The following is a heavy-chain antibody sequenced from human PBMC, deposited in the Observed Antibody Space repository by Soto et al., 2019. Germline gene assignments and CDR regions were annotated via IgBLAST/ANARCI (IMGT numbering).Heavy chain of an antibody. CDR1: GCSISSSSYY. CDR3: ARHYYGSGTGGFLDV. V-gene: IGHV4-39*01. Sequence: QLQLQESGPGLVKPSETLSLTCTVSGCSISSSSYYWGWIRQPPGKGLEWIGSIYYSGSTYYNPSLKSRVTISVDTSKNQFSLKLSSVTAADTAVYYCARHYYGSGTGGFLDVWGKGTKVTV. CDR2: IYYSGST. J-gene: IGHJ6*03. D-gene: IGHD3-10*01.